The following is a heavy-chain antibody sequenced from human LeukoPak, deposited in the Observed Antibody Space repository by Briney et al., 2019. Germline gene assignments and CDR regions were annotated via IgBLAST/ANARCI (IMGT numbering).Heavy chain of an antibody. D-gene: IGHD6-19*01. V-gene: IGHV3-30-3*01. Sequence: GGSLRLSCAASGFTFSSYAMHWVRQAPGKGLEWVAVISYDGSNKYYADSVKGRFTISRDNSKNTLYLQMNSLRAEDTAVYYCARDREGGWVPFDYWGQGTLVTVS. J-gene: IGHJ4*02. CDR3: ARDREGGWVPFDY. CDR1: GFTFSSYA. CDR2: ISYDGSNK.